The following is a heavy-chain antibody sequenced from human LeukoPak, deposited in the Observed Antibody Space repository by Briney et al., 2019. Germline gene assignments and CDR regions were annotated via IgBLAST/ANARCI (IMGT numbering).Heavy chain of an antibody. Sequence: GGSLRLSCAASGFAFTSYSMNWVRQAPGKGLEWVSYITSGSGTIYYADSVKGRFAISRDNAKNSLYLQMNSLRAEDTAVYYCVRGYSNSDLDYWGQGTLVTVSS. CDR2: ITSGSGTI. D-gene: IGHD6-6*01. CDR1: GFAFTSYS. J-gene: IGHJ4*02. V-gene: IGHV3-48*04. CDR3: VRGYSNSDLDY.